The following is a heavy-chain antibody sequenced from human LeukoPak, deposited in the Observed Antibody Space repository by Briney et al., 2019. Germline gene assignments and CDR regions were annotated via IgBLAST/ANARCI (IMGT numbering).Heavy chain of an antibody. CDR2: ISYDGSNK. Sequence: GGSLRLSCAASGFTSSSYGMHWVRQAPGKGLEWVAVISYDGSNKYYTDSVKGRFTISRDNSKNTLYLQMNSLRAEDTAVYYCAKDFDQLLFYFDYWGQGTLVTVSS. V-gene: IGHV3-30*18. J-gene: IGHJ4*02. CDR1: GFTSSSYG. CDR3: AKDFDQLLFYFDY. D-gene: IGHD2-2*01.